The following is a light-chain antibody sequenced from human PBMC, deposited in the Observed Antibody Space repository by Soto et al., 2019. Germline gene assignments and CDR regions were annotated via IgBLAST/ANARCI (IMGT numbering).Light chain of an antibody. Sequence: QMTQSPSSLSASVGARVTITCRASQDIRNSLNWYQQKPGKAPSLLIYAASTLQIGVPSRFSGSGSATDFTLTISSLQPEDFAMYYCQQSYTSPRTFGQGTKVEIK. CDR2: AAS. CDR3: QQSYTSPRT. J-gene: IGKJ1*01. V-gene: IGKV1-39*01. CDR1: QDIRNS.